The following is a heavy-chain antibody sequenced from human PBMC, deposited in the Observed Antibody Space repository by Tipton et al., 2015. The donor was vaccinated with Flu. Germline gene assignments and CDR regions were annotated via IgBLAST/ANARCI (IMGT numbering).Heavy chain of an antibody. CDR2: ISAYNGNT. V-gene: IGHV1-18*01. J-gene: IGHJ5*02. D-gene: IGHD6-19*01. CDR3: ARGAVNIRSGWPFDP. Sequence: QSGAEVKKPGASVKVSCKASGYTFTSYGISWVRQAPGQGLEWMGWISAYNGNTNYAQKPQGIVTMTTDTSTSTAYMELRSLRSDDTAVYYCARGAVNIRSGWPFDPWGQGTLVTVSS. CDR1: GYTFTSYG.